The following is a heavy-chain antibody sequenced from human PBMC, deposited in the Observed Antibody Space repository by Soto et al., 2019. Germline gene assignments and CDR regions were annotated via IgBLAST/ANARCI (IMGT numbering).Heavy chain of an antibody. CDR3: AARSGYYTSYYYMDV. V-gene: IGHV1-18*01. CDR1: GYTFTSYG. Sequence: GASVKVSCKASGYTFTSYGISWVRQAPGQGLEWMGWISAYNGNTNYAQKLQGRVTMTTDTSTSTAYMELRSLRSDDTAVYYCAARSGYYTSYYYMDVWGKGTTVTVSS. J-gene: IGHJ6*03. CDR2: ISAYNGNT. D-gene: IGHD3-3*01.